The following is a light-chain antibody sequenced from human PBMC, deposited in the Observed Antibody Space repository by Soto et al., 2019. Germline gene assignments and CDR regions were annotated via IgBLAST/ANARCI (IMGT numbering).Light chain of an antibody. J-gene: IGLJ2*01. CDR1: SSDFGGYNY. Sequence: QSALTRPASVSGSPGQSIIISCTGTSSDFGGYNYVSWYQQHPGKAPKLMIYEVFNRPSGVSNCFSGSKSGNTASLTISGLQAEDEADYYCSSYTSSSTPLFGGGTKVTVL. V-gene: IGLV2-14*01. CDR2: EVF. CDR3: SSYTSSSTPL.